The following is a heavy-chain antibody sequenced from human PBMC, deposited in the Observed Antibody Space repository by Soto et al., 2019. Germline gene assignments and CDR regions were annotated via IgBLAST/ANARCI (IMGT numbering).Heavy chain of an antibody. D-gene: IGHD6-25*01. J-gene: IGHJ3*02. V-gene: IGHV1-69*13. CDR3: PTPRGYSRGYDALDT. CDR2: IIPIFGTA. CDR1: GGTFSSYT. Sequence: SVKVSCKASGGTFSSYTISWVRQAPGQGLERMGRIIPIFGTANYAQKFEGRVTITADEYTSTAYMELSSLRSEGTAVYYCPTPRGYSRGYDALDTWGQGTMVTVTS.